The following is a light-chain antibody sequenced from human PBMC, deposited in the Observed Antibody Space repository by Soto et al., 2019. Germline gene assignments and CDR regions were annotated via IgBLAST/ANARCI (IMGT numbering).Light chain of an antibody. CDR2: AAS. V-gene: IGKV1-39*01. CDR1: QSISSY. CDR3: QQSYSTPRT. J-gene: IGKJ2*01. Sequence: DIQMTQSPSSLSASVGDRVTITCRASQSISSYLNWYQHKPGKAPKLLIHAASTLESGVPSTFSGSGSGTDFTLTISSLQPEDFANYYCQQSYSTPRTFGQGNKLEIK.